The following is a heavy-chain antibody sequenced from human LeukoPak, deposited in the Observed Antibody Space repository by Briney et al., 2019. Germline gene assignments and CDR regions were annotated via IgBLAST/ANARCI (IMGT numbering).Heavy chain of an antibody. CDR3: ARRCSGPTCYTDAYDI. J-gene: IGHJ3*02. V-gene: IGHV4-59*08. D-gene: IGHD2-2*02. CDR1: GGSISSYY. Sequence: SETLSLTCTVSGGSISSYYWTWVRQPPGKGLEWIGYVYYSGSTDYNPSLKSRVTISVDTSNKQFSLNLSSVTAADTAVYYCARRCSGPTCYTDAYDIWGQGTMVTVSS. CDR2: VYYSGST.